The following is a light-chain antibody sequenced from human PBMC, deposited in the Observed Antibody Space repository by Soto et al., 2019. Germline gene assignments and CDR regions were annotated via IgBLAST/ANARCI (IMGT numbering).Light chain of an antibody. CDR2: DDN. CDR3: GSWDSSLSAEV. CDR1: SSNIGGNS. Sequence: QSVLTQPPSVSAAPGQKVTISCSGSSSNIGGNSVSWYQQLPGTAPKLLIYDDNKRPSGIPDRFSGSKSGTSATLGITGFQTGDEADYYCGSWDSSLSAEVFGTGPKVAVL. J-gene: IGLJ1*01. V-gene: IGLV1-51*01.